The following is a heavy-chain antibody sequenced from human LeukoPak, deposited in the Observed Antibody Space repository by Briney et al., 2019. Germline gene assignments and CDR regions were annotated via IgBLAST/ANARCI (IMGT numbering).Heavy chain of an antibody. CDR1: GGSISSSSYY. D-gene: IGHD6-19*01. CDR3: ARVVRAVAGLTLDY. Sequence: PSETLSLTCTVSGGSISSSSYYWGWIRQPPGKGLEWIGSIYYSGSTYYNPSLKSRVTISVDTSKNQFSLKLSSVTAADTAVYYCARVVRAVAGLTLDYWGQGTLVTVSS. J-gene: IGHJ4*02. V-gene: IGHV4-39*07. CDR2: IYYSGST.